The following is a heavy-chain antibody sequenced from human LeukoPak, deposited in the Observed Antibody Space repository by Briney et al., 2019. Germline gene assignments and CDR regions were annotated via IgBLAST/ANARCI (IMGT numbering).Heavy chain of an antibody. CDR2: IYHSGST. J-gene: IGHJ6*02. CDR3: ARGPSHPYYYYGMDV. Sequence: SETLSLTCAVSGGSISSSNWWSWVRQPPGKGLEWIGEIYHSGSTNYNPPLKSRVTISVDKSKNQFSLKLSSVTAADTAVYYCARGPSHPYYYYGMDVWGQGTTVTVSS. CDR1: GGSISSSNW. V-gene: IGHV4-4*02.